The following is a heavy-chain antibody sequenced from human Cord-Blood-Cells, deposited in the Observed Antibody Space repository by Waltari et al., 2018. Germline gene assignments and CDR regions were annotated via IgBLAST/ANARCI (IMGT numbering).Heavy chain of an antibody. CDR3: ARGTIAAAGNFDY. Sequence: QVQLVQSGAEVKKPGASVKVSCKASGYTFTGYYMHWVRQAPGQGLEWMGRSNPISGGKNYAQKFQGRVTMTRETSISTAYMGLSRLGSDDTAVYYCARGTIAAAGNFDYWGQGTMVTVSS. D-gene: IGHD6-13*01. CDR2: SNPISGGK. V-gene: IGHV1-2*06. CDR1: GYTFTGYY. J-gene: IGHJ4*02.